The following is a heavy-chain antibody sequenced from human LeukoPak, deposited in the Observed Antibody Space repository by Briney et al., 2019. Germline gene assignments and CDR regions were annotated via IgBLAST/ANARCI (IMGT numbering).Heavy chain of an antibody. V-gene: IGHV3-7*05. J-gene: IGHJ4*02. CDR3: ARGSSGWSFDY. CDR1: GFSFSSFW. Sequence: PGGSLTLSCAASGFSFSSFWMSWVRQAPGKGLEWVATKNHDGSERVYVDSVKGRFTISRDNAQKSLFLQTTSLRAEDTAVFSCARGSSGWSFDYWGQGTLVADPS. D-gene: IGHD6-19*01. CDR2: KNHDGSER.